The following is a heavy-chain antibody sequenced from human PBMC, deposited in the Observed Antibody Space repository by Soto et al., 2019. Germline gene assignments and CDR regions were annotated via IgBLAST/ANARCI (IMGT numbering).Heavy chain of an antibody. CDR3: ARVGQGSVTRYYYYYGMDV. CDR1: GFTFSSYG. Sequence: QVQLVESGGGVVQPGRSLRLSCAASGFTFSSYGMHWVRQAPGKGLEWVAVIWYDGSNKYYADSVKGRFTISRDNSKNTLYLQMNSLRAEDTAVYYCARVGQGSVTRYYYYYGMDVWGQGTTVTVSS. J-gene: IGHJ6*02. CDR2: IWYDGSNK. D-gene: IGHD3-10*01. V-gene: IGHV3-33*01.